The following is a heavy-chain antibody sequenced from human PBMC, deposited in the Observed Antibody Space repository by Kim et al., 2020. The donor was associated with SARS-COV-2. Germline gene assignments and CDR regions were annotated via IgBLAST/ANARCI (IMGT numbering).Heavy chain of an antibody. J-gene: IGHJ2*01. CDR1: GDSVSSNSAA. Sequence: SQTLSLTCAISGDSVSSNSAAWNWIRQSPSRGLEWLGRTYYRSKWFNDYAVSVKSRITINPDTSKNQFSLQLNSVTPDDTAVYYCAGLTPNSGWYGYFDLWGRGTLVTVSS. V-gene: IGHV6-1*01. D-gene: IGHD6-19*01. CDR3: AGLTPNSGWYGYFDL. CDR2: TYYRSKWFN.